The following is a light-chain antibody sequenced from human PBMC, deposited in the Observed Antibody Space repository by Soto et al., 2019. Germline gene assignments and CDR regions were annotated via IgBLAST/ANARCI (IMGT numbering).Light chain of an antibody. J-gene: IGKJ1*01. CDR2: DAS. V-gene: IGKV1-5*01. CDR1: QSISIW. CDR3: QHSYSISWT. Sequence: ASQSISIWLAWYQQKPGKVPKVLIYDASSLESGVPSRFSGSGYGTEFTLTISSLQPEDFAIYYCQHSYSISWTFGHGNKVDIK.